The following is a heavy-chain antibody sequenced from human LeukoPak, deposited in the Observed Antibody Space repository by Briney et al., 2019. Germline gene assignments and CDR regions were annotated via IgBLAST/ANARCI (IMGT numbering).Heavy chain of an antibody. Sequence: GGSLRLSCAASGFTFSSYAMNWVRQAPGKGLEWVSYISSSSSTIYYADSVKGRFTISRDNAKNSLYLQMNSLRAEDTAVYYCARGQRFLEWLSDYWGQGTLVTVSS. J-gene: IGHJ4*02. CDR1: GFTFSSYA. V-gene: IGHV3-48*01. CDR3: ARGQRFLEWLSDY. CDR2: ISSSSSTI. D-gene: IGHD3-3*01.